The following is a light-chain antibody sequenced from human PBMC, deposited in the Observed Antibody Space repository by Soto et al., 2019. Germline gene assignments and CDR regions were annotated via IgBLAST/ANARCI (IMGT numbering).Light chain of an antibody. CDR2: EVR. J-gene: IGLJ1*01. V-gene: IGLV2-14*01. Sequence: QSALTQPASVSGSPGQSITISCAGTSSDVGRYNYISWYQQHPGKAPKLLIYEVRNRPSGVSDRFSGSKSGNTASLTISGLQAEDEAEYYCNSFTTSTPFVFGTGTKVTVL. CDR3: NSFTTSTPFV. CDR1: SSDVGRYNY.